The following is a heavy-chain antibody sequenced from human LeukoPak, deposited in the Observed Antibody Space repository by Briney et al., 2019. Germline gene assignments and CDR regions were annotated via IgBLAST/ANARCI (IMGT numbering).Heavy chain of an antibody. CDR1: GGSISSGDYY. CDR2: IYYSGST. J-gene: IGHJ4*02. V-gene: IGHV4-31*03. D-gene: IGHD2-2*01. Sequence: SETLSLTCTVSGGSISSGDYYWSWIRQHPGKGLEWIGYIYYSGSTYYNPSLKSRVTISVDTSKSQFSLKLSSVTAADTAVYYCARARLGYCSSTSCYGRADFDYWGQGTLVTVSS. CDR3: ARARLGYCSSTSCYGRADFDY.